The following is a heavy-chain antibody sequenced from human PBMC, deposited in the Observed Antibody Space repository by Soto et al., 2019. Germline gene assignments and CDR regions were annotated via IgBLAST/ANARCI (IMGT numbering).Heavy chain of an antibody. V-gene: IGHV1-18*04. CDR1: GYTFTSYG. Sequence: GASVKVSCKASGYTFTSYGISWVRQAPGQGLEWMGWISAYNGNTNYAQKLQGRVTMTTDTSTSTAYMELRSPRSDDTAVYYCGRDFWGGYYKRGVGYWGQGTLVTVSS. D-gene: IGHD3-3*01. CDR2: ISAYNGNT. J-gene: IGHJ4*02. CDR3: GRDFWGGYYKRGVGY.